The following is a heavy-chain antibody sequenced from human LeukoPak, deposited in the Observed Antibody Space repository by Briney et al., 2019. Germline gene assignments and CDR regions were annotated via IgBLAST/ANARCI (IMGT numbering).Heavy chain of an antibody. CDR3: ARGGSGYDFDFDY. V-gene: IGHV4-59*01. CDR1: GGSISSYY. J-gene: IGHJ4*02. Sequence: SETLSLTCTVSGGSISSYYWSWIRQPPGKGLEWIGCIYYSGSTNYNPSLKSRVTISVDTSKNQFSLKLSSVTAADTAVYYCARGGSGYDFDFDYWGQGTLVTVSS. D-gene: IGHD5-12*01. CDR2: IYYSGST.